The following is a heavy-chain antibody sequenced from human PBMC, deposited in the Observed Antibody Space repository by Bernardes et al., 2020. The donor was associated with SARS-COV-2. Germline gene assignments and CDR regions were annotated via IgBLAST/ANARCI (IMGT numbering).Heavy chain of an antibody. D-gene: IGHD1-26*01. J-gene: IGHJ3*02. Sequence: VSCKTSRNTFPNYAVNWVRQAPAQGLECMGGIITLFGTTNYAQNFQGRVTIAADESMSTVYMELSSLRSEDTAMYYSARTGTYPDAFDIWGQGTMVTVSS. CDR2: IITLFGTT. CDR3: ARTGTYPDAFDI. CDR1: RNTFPNYA. V-gene: IGHV1-69*01.